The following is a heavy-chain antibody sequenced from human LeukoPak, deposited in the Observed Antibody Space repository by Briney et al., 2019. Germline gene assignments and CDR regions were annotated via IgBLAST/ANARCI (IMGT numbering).Heavy chain of an antibody. D-gene: IGHD2-2*02. CDR1: GFTFSSYA. J-gene: IGHJ4*02. Sequence: PGGSLRLSCAASGFTFSSYAMHWVRQAPGKGLEWVAVISYDGSNKYYADSVKGRFTISRDNSKNTLYLQMNSLRAEDTAVYYCAKDEARNIVVVPAAIGNFDYWGQGTLVTVSS. CDR2: ISYDGSNK. CDR3: AKDEARNIVVVPAAIGNFDY. V-gene: IGHV3-30-3*01.